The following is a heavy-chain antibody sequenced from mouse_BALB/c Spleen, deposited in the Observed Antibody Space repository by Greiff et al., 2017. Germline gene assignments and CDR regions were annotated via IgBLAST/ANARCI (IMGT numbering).Heavy chain of an antibody. Sequence: QVQLKQSGAELAKPGASVKMSCKASGYTFTSYWMHWVKQRPGQGLEWIGYINPSTGYTEYNQKFKDKATLTADKSSSTAYMQLSSLTSEDSAVYYCARWGDYDLYAMDYWGQGTSVTVSS. CDR2: INPSTGYT. V-gene: IGHV1-7*01. CDR1: GYTFTSYW. CDR3: ARWGDYDLYAMDY. J-gene: IGHJ4*01. D-gene: IGHD2-4*01.